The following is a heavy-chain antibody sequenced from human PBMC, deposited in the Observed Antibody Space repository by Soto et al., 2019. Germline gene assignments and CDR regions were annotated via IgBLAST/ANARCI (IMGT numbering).Heavy chain of an antibody. Sequence: SETLSLTCTVSGGSISRDGSDDWSWIRQHPGKGLEWIGYIYYSGSVYYDPSLESRVPISADTSKNQLSLKLSSVTAADTAVYYCGHSPRSLYYFGVDVSGQGTTVTVSS. CDR1: GGSISRDGSDD. CDR3: GHSPRSLYYFGVDV. D-gene: IGHD3-16*01. J-gene: IGHJ6*02. CDR2: IYYSGSV. V-gene: IGHV4-31*03.